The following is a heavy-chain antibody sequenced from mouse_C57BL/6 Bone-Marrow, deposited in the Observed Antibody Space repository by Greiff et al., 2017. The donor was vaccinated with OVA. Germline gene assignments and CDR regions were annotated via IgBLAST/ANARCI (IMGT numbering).Heavy chain of an antibody. Sequence: DVKLVESGGRLVQPGGSLTLSCAASGFTFSDYYMYWVRQTPETKLAWVAYISNGGGSSYYPSPVKGRFTTSRDNAKNTLYLKMRRLKSEDTAMYYGARRYYGSSHWYFDVWGTGTTVTVSS. CDR2: ISNGGGSS. CDR3: ARRYYGSSHWYFDV. J-gene: IGHJ1*03. V-gene: IGHV5-12*01. D-gene: IGHD1-1*01. CDR1: GFTFSDYY.